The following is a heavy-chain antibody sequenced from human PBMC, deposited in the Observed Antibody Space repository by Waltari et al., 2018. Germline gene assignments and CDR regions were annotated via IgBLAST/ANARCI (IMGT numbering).Heavy chain of an antibody. CDR3: ARSTSGPYYFDY. CDR1: GGSISSGRYP. D-gene: IGHD7-27*01. Sequence: QLPLEESGSGLGKPSQPLCLTCPVSGGSISSGRYPWSWVRQPPGKGLEWIGYIYHSGSTYYTPSLKSRVTISADRSKTQFSLKLSSVTAAATAVYYCARSTSGPYYFDYWGQGTLVTVSS. CDR2: IYHSGST. J-gene: IGHJ4*02. V-gene: IGHV4-30-2*01.